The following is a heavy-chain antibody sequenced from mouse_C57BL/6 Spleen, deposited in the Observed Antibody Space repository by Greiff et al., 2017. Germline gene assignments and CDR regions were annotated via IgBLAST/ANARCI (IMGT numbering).Heavy chain of an antibody. Sequence: QVQLQQSGAELVKPGASVKLSCKASGYTFTSYWMHWVKQRPGQGLEWIGMIHPNSGSTNYNEKFKSKATLTVDKSSSTAYMQLSSLTSEDSAVYYCAREVDGYSAWFAYWGQGTLVTVSA. CDR2: IHPNSGST. V-gene: IGHV1-64*01. CDR1: GYTFTSYW. CDR3: AREVDGYSAWFAY. J-gene: IGHJ3*01. D-gene: IGHD2-3*01.